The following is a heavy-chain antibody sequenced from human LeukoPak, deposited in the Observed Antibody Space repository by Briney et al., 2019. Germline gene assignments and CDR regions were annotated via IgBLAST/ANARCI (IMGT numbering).Heavy chain of an antibody. D-gene: IGHD2-15*01. CDR3: AKGLKGCSGGSCYYFFDF. Sequence: GGSLRLSCAASGFTFSNYAMTWVRQAPGKGLEWVSSIISSGAITYHADSVKGRFTISRDNSKNTLDLQMNSLRAEDTAVYYCAKGLKGCSGGSCYYFFDFWGQGTLVTVSS. J-gene: IGHJ4*02. CDR2: IISSGAIT. CDR1: GFTFSNYA. V-gene: IGHV3-23*01.